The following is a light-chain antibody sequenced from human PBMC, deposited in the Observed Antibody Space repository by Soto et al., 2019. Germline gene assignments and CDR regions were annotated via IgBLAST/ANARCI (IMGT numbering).Light chain of an antibody. J-gene: IGKJ1*01. CDR2: AAS. CDR3: QQYNNWPPWT. CDR1: QSVSSSY. V-gene: IGKV3-15*01. Sequence: EVVMTQSPVTLSVSPGERATLSCRASQSVSSSYLAWYQQKPGQAPRLLIYAASTRATGIPARFSGSGSGTEFTLTISSLQSEDSAVYYCQQYNNWPPWTFGQGTKVDIK.